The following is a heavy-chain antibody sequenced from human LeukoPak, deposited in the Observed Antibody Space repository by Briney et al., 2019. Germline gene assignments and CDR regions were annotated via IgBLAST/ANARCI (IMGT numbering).Heavy chain of an antibody. Sequence: GGSLRLSCAASGFTFSSYAMSWVRQAPGKGLEWVSAISGSGGSTYYADSVKGRFTISRDNSKNTLYLQVNSLRAEDTAVYYCARLPEWGVRYHNLDFDYWGQGTLVTVSS. CDR3: ARLPEWGVRYHNLDFDY. CDR1: GFTFSSYA. CDR2: ISGSGGST. D-gene: IGHD3-10*01. J-gene: IGHJ4*02. V-gene: IGHV3-23*01.